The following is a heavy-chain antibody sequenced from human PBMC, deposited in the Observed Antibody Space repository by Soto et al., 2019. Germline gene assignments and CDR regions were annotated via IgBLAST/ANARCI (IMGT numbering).Heavy chain of an antibody. D-gene: IGHD6-13*01. CDR2: INAGNGNT. CDR1: GYTFTNYA. Sequence: QVQLVQSGAEEKKPGASVKVSCKASGYTFTNYAMDWVRQAPGQRLEWMGWINAGNGNTKYSQNFQGRVTMTRDTSASTAYMELSSLRFEDTAVYYCAGGKGYRWSRGWFDPWGQGTLVTVSS. CDR3: AGGKGYRWSRGWFDP. J-gene: IGHJ5*02. V-gene: IGHV1-3*05.